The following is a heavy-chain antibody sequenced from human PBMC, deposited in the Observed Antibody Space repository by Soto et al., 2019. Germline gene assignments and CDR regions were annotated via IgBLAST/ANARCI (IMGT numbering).Heavy chain of an antibody. Sequence: SETLSLTCTVSGGSISSYYWSWIRQPPGKGLEWIGYIYYSGSTNYNPSLKSRVTISVDTSKNQFSLKLSSVTAADTAVYYCGRDRGYGDYDGYFDYWGQGTLVTVSS. CDR2: IYYSGST. V-gene: IGHV4-59*01. D-gene: IGHD4-17*01. CDR1: GGSISSYY. CDR3: GRDRGYGDYDGYFDY. J-gene: IGHJ4*02.